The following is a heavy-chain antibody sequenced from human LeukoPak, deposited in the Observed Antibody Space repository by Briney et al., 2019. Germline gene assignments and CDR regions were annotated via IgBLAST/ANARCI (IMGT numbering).Heavy chain of an antibody. CDR2: IFYDGSNQ. CDR1: GFSFSNYG. J-gene: IGHJ4*02. V-gene: IGHV3-33*01. Sequence: GRSLILSCAASGFSFSNYGMHWVRQAPGKGLEWLAAIFYDGSNQHYADTVKGRFTISRDNSKNTLYLQVNSLTAEDTAVYYCARDQALYFSYGDYWGQGTLVTVSS. D-gene: IGHD3-16*01. CDR3: ARDQALYFSYGDY.